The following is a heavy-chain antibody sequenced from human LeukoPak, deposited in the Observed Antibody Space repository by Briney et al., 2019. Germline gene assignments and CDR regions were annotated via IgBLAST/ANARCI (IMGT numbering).Heavy chain of an antibody. V-gene: IGHV4-34*01. CDR3: ARQHFFRGYPNFDY. J-gene: IGHJ4*02. CDR1: GGSFSGYY. Sequence: SETLSLTCAVYGGSFSGYYWSWIRQPPGKGLEWIGEINHSGSTNYNPSLKSRVTISVDTSKNQFSLKLSSVTAADTAVYYCARQHFFRGYPNFDYWGQGTLVTVSS. CDR2: INHSGST. D-gene: IGHD5-18*01.